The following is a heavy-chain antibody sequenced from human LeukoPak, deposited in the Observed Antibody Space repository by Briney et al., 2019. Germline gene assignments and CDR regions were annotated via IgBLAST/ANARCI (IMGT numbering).Heavy chain of an antibody. V-gene: IGHV3-23*01. Sequence: GGSLRLSCAASGFTFGSYAMNWVRQAPGMGLEWVSRISGSGGSTYYADSVKGRFTISRDNSKNTLYLQMNSLRAEDTAVYYCAKDSSGSYYNWGQGTLVTVSS. CDR3: AKDSSGSYYN. CDR2: ISGSGGST. J-gene: IGHJ4*02. CDR1: GFTFGSYA. D-gene: IGHD1-26*01.